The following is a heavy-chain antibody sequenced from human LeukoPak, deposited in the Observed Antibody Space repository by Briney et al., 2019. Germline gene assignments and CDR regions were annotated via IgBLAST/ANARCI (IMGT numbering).Heavy chain of an antibody. Sequence: PGRSLRLSCAASGFSFSTYAMHWVCHAPGEGPERGAAISYDGNYKYYTDSVKDRFTISRDNSKNTLYLQTNSLRTEDTAVDYGAKDLESGRDSYGSGGYFDYWGQGTLVTVSS. D-gene: IGHD3-10*01. CDR1: GFSFSTYA. J-gene: IGHJ4*02. CDR3: AKDLESGRDSYGSGGYFDY. V-gene: IGHV3-30*10. CDR2: ISYDGNYK.